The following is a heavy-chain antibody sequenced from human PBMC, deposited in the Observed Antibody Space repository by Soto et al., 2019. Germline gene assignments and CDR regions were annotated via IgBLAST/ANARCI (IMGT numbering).Heavy chain of an antibody. J-gene: IGHJ3*02. Sequence: GGSLRLSCAASGFTFSSHALSWVRQAPGKGLEWVSTISGSGSNTYYADSVKGRFTISRDNAKNSLYLQMNSLRAEDTAVYYCARDHTSEAFDIWGQGTMVTVSS. D-gene: IGHD2-2*01. CDR2: ISGSGSNT. CDR3: ARDHTSEAFDI. V-gene: IGHV3-21*01. CDR1: GFTFSSHA.